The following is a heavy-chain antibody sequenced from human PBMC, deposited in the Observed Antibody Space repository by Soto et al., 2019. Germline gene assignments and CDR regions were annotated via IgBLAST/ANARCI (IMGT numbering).Heavy chain of an antibody. CDR3: AGEGGPYSSGWHPFDY. V-gene: IGHV1-3*01. Sequence: QVQLVQSGAEVKKPGASVKVSCKASGYTFTSYAMHWVRQAPGQRLEWMGWINAGNGNTKYSQKFQGRVTITRDTSASTADMELSSLRSEDTAVYYCAGEGGPYSSGWHPFDYWGQGTLVTVSS. D-gene: IGHD6-19*01. CDR2: INAGNGNT. CDR1: GYTFTSYA. J-gene: IGHJ4*02.